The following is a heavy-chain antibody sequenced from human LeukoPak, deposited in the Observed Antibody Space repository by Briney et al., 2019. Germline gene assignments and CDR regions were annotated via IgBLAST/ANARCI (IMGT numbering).Heavy chain of an antibody. Sequence: GGSLGLSCAASGFTFSSYAMSWVRQAPGKGLEWVSGISGGGGTTYYADSVKGRFTISRDNSKNTLYLQMNSLRVDDTAVYYCAKLQGYSGGSFDIWGQGTTVAVSS. J-gene: IGHJ3*02. CDR3: AKLQGYSGGSFDI. CDR1: GFTFSSYA. CDR2: ISGGGGTT. V-gene: IGHV3-23*01. D-gene: IGHD3-22*01.